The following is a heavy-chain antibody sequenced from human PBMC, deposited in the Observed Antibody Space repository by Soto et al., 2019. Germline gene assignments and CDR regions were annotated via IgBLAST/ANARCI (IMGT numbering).Heavy chain of an antibody. J-gene: IGHJ4*02. V-gene: IGHV1-2*02. CDR1: GYTFTGHY. D-gene: IGHD1-26*01. CDR3: GRGRSGQIVVFY. CDR2: IGPESGAT. Sequence: ASVKVSCKASGYTFTGHYIHWVRQAPEQGPEWMGEIGPESGATRYAQKFQGRVTMTRDTSITTVYMELKNLSPDDTAVNYCGRGRSGQIVVFYWGQGTPVTVSS.